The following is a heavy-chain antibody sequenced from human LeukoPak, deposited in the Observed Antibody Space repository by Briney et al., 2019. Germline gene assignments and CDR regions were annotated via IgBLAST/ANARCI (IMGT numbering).Heavy chain of an antibody. D-gene: IGHD4-17*01. Sequence: PGGTLRLSCAASGFTFSNYGLSWVRQAPGKGLEWVSVMYSGGSTFYADSVKGRFTISRDNSKNTLNLQMNSLRAEDTAIYYCALHINGDYESRFDPWGQGTLVTVSS. J-gene: IGHJ5*02. CDR1: GFTFSNYG. CDR3: ALHINGDYESRFDP. CDR2: MYSGGST. V-gene: IGHV3-23*03.